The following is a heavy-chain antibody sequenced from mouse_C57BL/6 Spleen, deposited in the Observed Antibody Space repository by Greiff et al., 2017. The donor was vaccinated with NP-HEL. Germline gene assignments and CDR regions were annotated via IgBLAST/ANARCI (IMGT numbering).Heavy chain of an antibody. CDR3: ARRTGTGWYFDV. D-gene: IGHD4-1*01. CDR2: INPYNGGT. J-gene: IGHJ1*03. Sequence: EVQLQQSGPVLVKPGASVKMSCKASGYTFTDYYMNWVKQSHGKSLEWIGVINPYNGGTSYNQKFKGKATLTVDKSSSTAYMELNSLTSEDSAVYYCARRTGTGWYFDVWGTGTTVTVSS. V-gene: IGHV1-19*01. CDR1: GYTFTDYY.